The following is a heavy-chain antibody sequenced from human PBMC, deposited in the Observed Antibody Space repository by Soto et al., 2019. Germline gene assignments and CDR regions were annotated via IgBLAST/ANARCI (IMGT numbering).Heavy chain of an antibody. Sequence: QITLKESGPTLVKPTQTLTLTCTFSGFSLSTSGVGVAWIRQPPGKALEWLALIYWGDDKRYSPSLKSRLTITKDTSKNQVVLTMTNMDPEDTATYYCATHGSGTYYNPLYNWFDPWGQGTLVTVSS. CDR3: ATHGSGTYYNPLYNWFDP. J-gene: IGHJ5*02. D-gene: IGHD3-10*01. CDR1: GFSLSTSGVG. V-gene: IGHV2-5*02. CDR2: IYWGDDK.